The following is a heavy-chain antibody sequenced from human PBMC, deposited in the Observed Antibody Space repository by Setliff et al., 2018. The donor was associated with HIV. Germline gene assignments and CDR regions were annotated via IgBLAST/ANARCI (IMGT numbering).Heavy chain of an antibody. CDR3: ARVRFNFDNVRCFDL. CDR2: INQERTT. J-gene: IGHJ2*01. Sequence: PSETLSLTCAVYRGSFSHYYWTWIRQSPGKGLEWIAEINQERTTFYNPSLKSRVTMSLDTSRNEVPLRLSSVTAADTAIYFCARVRFNFDNVRCFDLWGPGTLVTVSS. V-gene: IGHV4-34*01. D-gene: IGHD1-20*01. CDR1: RGSFSHYY.